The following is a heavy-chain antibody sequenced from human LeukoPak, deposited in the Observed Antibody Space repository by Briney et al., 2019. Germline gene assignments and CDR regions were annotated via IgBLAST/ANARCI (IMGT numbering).Heavy chain of an antibody. CDR2: INPNSGGT. CDR3: ARDGVCGGDCVAFDY. CDR1: GYVFTNYY. D-gene: IGHD2-21*02. V-gene: IGHV1-2*02. J-gene: IGHJ4*02. Sequence: GASVKVSCKASGYVFTNYYMHWVRQAPGQGLEWLGWINPNSGGTKYAQKFQGRVTMTRDTSISTAYMELSRLRSDDTAVCYCARDGVCGGDCVAFDYWGQGTLVTVSS.